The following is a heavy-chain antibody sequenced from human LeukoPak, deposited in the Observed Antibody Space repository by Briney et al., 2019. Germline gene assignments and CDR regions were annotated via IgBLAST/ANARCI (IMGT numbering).Heavy chain of an antibody. CDR3: ACRAISDRPYYLDF. J-gene: IGHJ4*02. V-gene: IGHV3-7*05. CDR1: GFTFSKYW. Sequence: GGSLRLSCAVSGFTFSKYWMNWVRQAPGKGLEWVATIKQDGSEKYYVDSVKGRFTISRDNAKNSLYLQMNSLRAEDTAVYYCACRAISDRPYYLDFWGQGTLVTVSS. CDR2: IKQDGSEK. D-gene: IGHD6-6*01.